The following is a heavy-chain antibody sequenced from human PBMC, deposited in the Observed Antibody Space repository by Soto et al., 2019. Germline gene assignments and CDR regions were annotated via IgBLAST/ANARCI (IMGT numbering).Heavy chain of an antibody. CDR2: IIPISEKT. D-gene: IGHD2-2*01. Sequence: QVQLVQSGAEVKKHGSSVKVSCTASGGTFSSYAISWVRQAPGPGLEWMGGIIPISEKTNYEQKFQGRVTITADESKSTAYMELSSMISEDTAVYYCAKSHGSLTSLDIYYYYYYGMDVWGQGTTVTVS. CDR3: AKSHGSLTSLDIYYYYYYGMDV. J-gene: IGHJ6*02. V-gene: IGHV1-69*01. CDR1: GGTFSSYA.